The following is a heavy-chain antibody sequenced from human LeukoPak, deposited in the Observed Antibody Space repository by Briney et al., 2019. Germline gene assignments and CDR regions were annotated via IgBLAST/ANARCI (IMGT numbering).Heavy chain of an antibody. CDR2: IKSKTDGGTT. J-gene: IGHJ4*02. V-gene: IGHV3-15*01. CDR3: TTEYYDILTAGGFNY. D-gene: IGHD3-9*01. Sequence: GGSLRLSCAASGFTFSNAWMSWVRQAPGKGLVWVGRIKSKTDGGTTDYAAPVKGRFTISRDDSKNTLYLQMNSLKTEDTAVYYCTTEYYDILTAGGFNYWGQGTLVTVSS. CDR1: GFTFSNAW.